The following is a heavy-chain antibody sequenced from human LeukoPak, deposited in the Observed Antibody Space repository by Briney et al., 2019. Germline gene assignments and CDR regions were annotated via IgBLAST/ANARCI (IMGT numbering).Heavy chain of an antibody. Sequence: ASVKVSCKPSGGTFSNYAISWLRQAPGQGPEWMGRIIPMFGIANYAQRFEGRVTITADKSTNTVYMEMSSLRSEDTAVYYCATPPSPRYSSGWLPYWGQGTLVTVSS. D-gene: IGHD6-19*01. CDR2: IIPMFGIA. CDR1: GGTFSNYA. J-gene: IGHJ4*02. CDR3: ATPPSPRYSSGWLPY. V-gene: IGHV1-69*04.